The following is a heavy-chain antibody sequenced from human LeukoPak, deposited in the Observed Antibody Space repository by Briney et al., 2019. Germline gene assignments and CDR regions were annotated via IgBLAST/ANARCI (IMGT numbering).Heavy chain of an antibody. J-gene: IGHJ4*02. Sequence: GGSLRLSCAASGFTFSDYYMSWIRQAPGKGLEWVSYISSSGSTIYYADSVKGRFTISRDNAKNSLYLQMNSLRAEDTAVYYCARDPSTYYYDSSGYETVFDYWGQGTLVTVSS. V-gene: IGHV3-11*04. CDR2: ISSSGSTI. D-gene: IGHD3-22*01. CDR1: GFTFSDYY. CDR3: ARDPSTYYYDSSGYETVFDY.